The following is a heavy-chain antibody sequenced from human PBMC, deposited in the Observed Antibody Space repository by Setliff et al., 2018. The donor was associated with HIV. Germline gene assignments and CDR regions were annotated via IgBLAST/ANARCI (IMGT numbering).Heavy chain of an antibody. V-gene: IGHV4-31*03. CDR1: GGSISSGGYY. J-gene: IGHJ4*02. D-gene: IGHD1-20*01. CDR2: IYYTGFT. Sequence: LSLTCTVSGGSISSGGYYWSWIRQHPGKGLEWIGYIYYTGFTYYSPSLESRVTMSVDTSKNQFSLRVRSVTAADTAVYYCARVVKGYNWNYFDYWGQGTLVTVSS. CDR3: ARVVKGYNWNYFDY.